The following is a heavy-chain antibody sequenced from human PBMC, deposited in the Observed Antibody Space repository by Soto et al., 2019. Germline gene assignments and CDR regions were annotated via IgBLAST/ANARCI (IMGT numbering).Heavy chain of an antibody. J-gene: IGHJ4*02. Sequence: PPDTVTLTCAGTGPAISSSKWRVGGGDPPGKGLEWIGEINHSGSTNYNPSLKSRVTISVGKSKNQFSLKLNSVTAADTAMYYRARAVGATLLDSWGQGTPVTVSS. V-gene: IGHV4-4*03. CDR3: ARAVGATLLDS. CDR1: GPAISSSKW. D-gene: IGHD1-26*01. CDR2: INHSGST.